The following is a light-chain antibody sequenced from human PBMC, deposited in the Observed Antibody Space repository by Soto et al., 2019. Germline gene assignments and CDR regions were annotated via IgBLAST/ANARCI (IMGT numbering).Light chain of an antibody. CDR3: QQSYSIPRT. CDR2: SAS. Sequence: DIQMAQAPSSLSASVGDRVTITCRASQSIAKTLNWYQQKPGKAPKLLIHSASTLQSGVPSRFSGGGTGTDFTLPIDSLQPEDFATYYCQQSYSIPRTSGQGTMVEIK. CDR1: QSIAKT. J-gene: IGKJ1*01. V-gene: IGKV1-39*01.